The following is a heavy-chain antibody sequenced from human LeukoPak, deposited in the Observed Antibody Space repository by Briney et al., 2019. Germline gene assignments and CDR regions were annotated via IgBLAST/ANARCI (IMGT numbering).Heavy chain of an antibody. CDR3: ARACSGGSCYLVAFDI. D-gene: IGHD2-15*01. CDR2: ISDGFGST. V-gene: IGHV3-23*01. CDR1: GFTFGTYA. J-gene: IGHJ3*02. Sequence: GGSLRLSCAASGFTFGTYAMSWVRQAPGKGLEWVSAISDGFGSTYYADSVKGRFTISRDNSKNTLYLQMNSLRADGTAVYYCARACSGGSCYLVAFDIWGQGTMVTVSS.